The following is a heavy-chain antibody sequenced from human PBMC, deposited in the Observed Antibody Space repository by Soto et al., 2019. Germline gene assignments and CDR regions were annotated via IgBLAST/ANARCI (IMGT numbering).Heavy chain of an antibody. CDR3: ARHVTRTYYASSGYHYFGY. J-gene: IGHJ4*02. D-gene: IGHD3-22*01. V-gene: IGHV1-18*04. CDR2: ISGYNGNT. CDR1: GYTLINYG. Sequence: XSVKVACKASGYTLINYGVGWGRQAPGQGLEWMGWISGYNGNTNYAQNLQGRVSMTTDTSTSTAYMELRSLRSDDTAVYYCARHVTRTYYASSGYHYFGYCGQRTLVTVSS.